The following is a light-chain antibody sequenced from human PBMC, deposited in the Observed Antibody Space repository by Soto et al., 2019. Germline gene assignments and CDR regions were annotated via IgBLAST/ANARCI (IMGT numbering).Light chain of an antibody. CDR1: SSDVGAYTY. CDR3: AAWDDSLNGVV. Sequence: QSALTQPASVSGSPGQSITISCTGTSSDVGAYTYVSWYQQHPGKAPKVMIFEVSHRPSGVSDRFSGSKSGNTASLTISGLQADDEADYCCAAWDDSLNGVVFGGGTKLTVL. V-gene: IGLV2-14*01. J-gene: IGLJ2*01. CDR2: EVS.